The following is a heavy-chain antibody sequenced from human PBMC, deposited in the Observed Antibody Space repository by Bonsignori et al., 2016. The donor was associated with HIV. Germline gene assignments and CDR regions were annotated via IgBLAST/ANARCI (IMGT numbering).Heavy chain of an antibody. Sequence: WIRQPPGKGLEWIGESNHGGSFNYNPSLKGRVTMSADKSRNQFSLKLTSVDAADTAVYFCATTHGTMGFAFWGQGALVTVSS. CDR3: ATTHGTMGFAF. D-gene: IGHD2-8*01. J-gene: IGHJ4*01. CDR2: SNHGGSF. V-gene: IGHV4-34*01.